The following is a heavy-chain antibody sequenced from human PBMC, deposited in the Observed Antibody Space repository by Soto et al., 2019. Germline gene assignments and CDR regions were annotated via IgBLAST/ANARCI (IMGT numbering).Heavy chain of an antibody. CDR3: ARLYCSSTSCYDGMDAFDI. D-gene: IGHD2-2*01. J-gene: IGHJ3*02. V-gene: IGHV1-69*06. Sequence: SVKVSCKASGGTFSSYAISWVRQAPGQGLEWMGGIIPIFGTANYAQKFQGRVTITADKSTSTAYMELSSLRSEDTAVYYCARLYCSSTSCYDGMDAFDIWGQGTMVTVSS. CDR1: GGTFSSYA. CDR2: IIPIFGTA.